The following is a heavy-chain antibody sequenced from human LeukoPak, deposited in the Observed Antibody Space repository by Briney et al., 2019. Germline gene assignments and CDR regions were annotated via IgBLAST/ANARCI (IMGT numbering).Heavy chain of an antibody. Sequence: PSETLSLTCAVYGGSFSGYYWSWIRQPPGKGLEWIGEINHSGSTNYNPSLKSRVTISVDPSKNQFSLKLSSVTAADTAVYYFARGIEAEYDILTGYFSLWGQGTLVTVSS. D-gene: IGHD3-9*01. J-gene: IGHJ4*02. CDR2: INHSGST. CDR3: ARGIEAEYDILTGYFSL. V-gene: IGHV4-34*01. CDR1: GGSFSGYY.